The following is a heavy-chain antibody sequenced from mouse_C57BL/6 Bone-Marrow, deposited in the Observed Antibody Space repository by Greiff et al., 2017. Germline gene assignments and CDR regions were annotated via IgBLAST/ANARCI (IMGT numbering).Heavy chain of an antibody. J-gene: IGHJ2*01. CDR1: GYAFSSYW. D-gene: IGHD2-4*01. Sequence: SGAELVKPGASVKISCKASGYAFSSYWMNWVKQRPGKGLEWIGQIYPGDGDTNYNGKFKGKATLTADKSSSTAYMQLSSLTSEDSAVYFCARGRDYDGYYFDYWGQGTTLTVSS. V-gene: IGHV1-80*01. CDR3: ARGRDYDGYYFDY. CDR2: IYPGDGDT.